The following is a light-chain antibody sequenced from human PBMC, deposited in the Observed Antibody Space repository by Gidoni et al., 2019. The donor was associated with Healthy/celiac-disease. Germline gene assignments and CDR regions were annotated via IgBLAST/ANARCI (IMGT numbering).Light chain of an antibody. J-gene: IGKJ1*01. CDR2: WAS. Sequence: DIVMTQPPDSLPVSLGERAPINCKSSQSVLYSSNNKNYLAWYQQKPGQPPKLLIYWASTRESGVPDRFSGSGSGTDFTLTISSLQAEDVAVYYCQQYYSTPPTFGQGTKVEIK. CDR3: QQYYSTPPT. V-gene: IGKV4-1*01. CDR1: QSVLYSSNNKNY.